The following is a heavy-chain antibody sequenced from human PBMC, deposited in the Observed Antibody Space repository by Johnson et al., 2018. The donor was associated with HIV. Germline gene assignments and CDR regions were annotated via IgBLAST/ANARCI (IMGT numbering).Heavy chain of an antibody. V-gene: IGHV3-13*01. J-gene: IGHJ3*02. CDR3: AKGIVVGVRAFDI. CDR2: IGTAGDT. CDR1: GFTLSSYV. D-gene: IGHD3-22*01. Sequence: VQLVESGGGLVQPGGSLRLSCAASGFTLSSYVMHWVRQAPGKGLEWVSAIGTAGDTYYPGSVKGRCTIPRDNSKNTLYLQMNSLRAEDTAVYYCAKGIVVGVRAFDIWGQGTMVTVSS.